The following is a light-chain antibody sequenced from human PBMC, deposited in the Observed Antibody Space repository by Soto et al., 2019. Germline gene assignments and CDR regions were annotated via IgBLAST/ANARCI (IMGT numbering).Light chain of an antibody. Sequence: QAVVTQPPSVSGSPGQRVTISCTGSRSNIGAGYDVHWYQQLPGTAPKLLIYTNINRPSGVPDRFSGSKSGTSASLAITGLQAEDEADFYCQSYDSSLSAYVFGGGTKLTVL. V-gene: IGLV1-40*01. J-gene: IGLJ2*01. CDR1: RSNIGAGYD. CDR2: TNI. CDR3: QSYDSSLSAYV.